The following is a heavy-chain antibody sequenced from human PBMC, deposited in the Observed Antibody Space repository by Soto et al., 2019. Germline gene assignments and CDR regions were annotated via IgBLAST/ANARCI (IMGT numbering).Heavy chain of an antibody. V-gene: IGHV4-59*08. CDR1: GGSISSYY. Sequence: PSETLSLTCTVSGGSISSYYWSWIRQPPGKGLEWIGYVYYSGSTNYNPSLKSRVTISVDTSKNQFSLKLSSMTAEDTAVYYCASYGSGSYSYVYWGQGTLVTVSS. J-gene: IGHJ4*02. CDR2: VYYSGST. D-gene: IGHD3-10*01. CDR3: ASYGSGSYSYVY.